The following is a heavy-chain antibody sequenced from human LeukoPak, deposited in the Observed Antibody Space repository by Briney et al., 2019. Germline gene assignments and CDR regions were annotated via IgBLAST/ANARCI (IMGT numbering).Heavy chain of an antibody. D-gene: IGHD3-3*01. CDR1: GGSLSGYY. CDR3: ARYSTYYDFWSGYSNNWFDP. CDR2: INHSGST. V-gene: IGHV4-34*01. Sequence: PSETLSLTCVVYGGSLSGYYWSWIRQPPGKGLEWIGEINHSGSTNYNPSLKSRVTISVDTSKNQFSLKLSSVTAADTAVYYCARYSTYYDFWSGYSNNWFDPWGQGTLVTVSS. J-gene: IGHJ5*02.